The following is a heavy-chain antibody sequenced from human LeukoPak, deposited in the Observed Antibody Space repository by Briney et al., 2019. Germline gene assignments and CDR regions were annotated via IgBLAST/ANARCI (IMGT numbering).Heavy chain of an antibody. CDR1: GFISSTDA. Sequence: GGSLRLSSAASGFISSTDAMTWVRQAPGKGLEWVSVISGRGDSTYYADSVKGRFSISRDNSKNTVYLQMNRLSAGDTALYYCAKDRGVTIDYYYFYFDVWGKGTTVTVSS. CDR3: AKDRGVTIDYYYFYFDV. CDR2: ISGRGDST. D-gene: IGHD4-17*01. J-gene: IGHJ6*03. V-gene: IGHV3-23*01.